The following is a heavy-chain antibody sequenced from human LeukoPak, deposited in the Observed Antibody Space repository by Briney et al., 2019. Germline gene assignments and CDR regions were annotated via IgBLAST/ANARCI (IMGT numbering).Heavy chain of an antibody. V-gene: IGHV3-21*01. J-gene: IGHJ4*02. CDR1: GFTFSSYS. Sequence: GALRLSCAASGFTFSSYSMNWVRQAPGKGLEWVSSISSSSSYIYYADSVKGRFTISRDNAKNSLYLQMNSLRAEDTAVYYCARLTYDSSGYYEGWGQGTLVTVSS. CDR3: ARLTYDSSGYYEG. CDR2: ISSSSSYI. D-gene: IGHD3-22*01.